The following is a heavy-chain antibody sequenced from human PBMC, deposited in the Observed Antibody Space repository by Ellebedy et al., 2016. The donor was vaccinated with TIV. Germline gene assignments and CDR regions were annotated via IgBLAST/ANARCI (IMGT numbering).Heavy chain of an antibody. CDR1: GYTFTSYY. Sequence: AASVKVSCKASGYTFTSYYMHWVRQAPGQGLEWMGIINPSGGSTSYAQKFQGRVTMTTDTSTSTAYMELRSLRSDDTAVYYCARSYGSGSYTYYYYYGMDVWGQGTTVTVSS. CDR2: INPSGGST. D-gene: IGHD3-10*01. J-gene: IGHJ6*02. CDR3: ARSYGSGSYTYYYYYGMDV. V-gene: IGHV1-46*01.